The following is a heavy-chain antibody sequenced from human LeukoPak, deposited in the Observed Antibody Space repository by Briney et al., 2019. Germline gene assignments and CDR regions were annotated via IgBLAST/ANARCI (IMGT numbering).Heavy chain of an antibody. CDR2: ISSSGSTV. CDR1: GFTFSSYE. J-gene: IGHJ6*04. D-gene: IGHD3-10*02. V-gene: IGHV3-48*03. Sequence: GGSLRLSCAASGFTFSSYEMNWVRQAPGKGLEWVSYISSSGSTVYYADSVKGRFTISRDNSKNTLYLQMNSLRAEDTAVYYCAELGITMIGGVWGKGTTVTISS. CDR3: AELGITMIGGV.